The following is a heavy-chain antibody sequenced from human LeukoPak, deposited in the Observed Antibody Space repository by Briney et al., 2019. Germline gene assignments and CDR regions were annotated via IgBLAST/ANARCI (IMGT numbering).Heavy chain of an antibody. Sequence: APVKVSCKVSGYTLTELSMHWVRQAPGKGLEWMGGFDPEDGETIYAQKFQGRVTMTEDTSTDTAYMELSSLRSEDTAVYYCATEPIAAAGTWYYYGMDVWGQGTTVTVSS. CDR3: ATEPIAAAGTWYYYGMDV. D-gene: IGHD6-13*01. V-gene: IGHV1-24*01. CDR2: FDPEDGET. CDR1: GYTLTELS. J-gene: IGHJ6*02.